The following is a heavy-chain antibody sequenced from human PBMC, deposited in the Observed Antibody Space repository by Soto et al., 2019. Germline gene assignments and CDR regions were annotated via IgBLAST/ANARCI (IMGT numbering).Heavy chain of an antibody. CDR2: ISGSGAST. CDR1: GFTFSSYA. Sequence: PGGSLRLSCSASGFTFSSYAMSWVRQGPGKGLEWVSSISGSGASTYYADSVKGRFTLSRDNSKNTLYLQMNSLRVEDTAVYYCAKAPGTTGTGRFDYWGQGNLVTVSS. V-gene: IGHV3-23*01. D-gene: IGHD1-1*01. J-gene: IGHJ4*02. CDR3: AKAPGTTGTGRFDY.